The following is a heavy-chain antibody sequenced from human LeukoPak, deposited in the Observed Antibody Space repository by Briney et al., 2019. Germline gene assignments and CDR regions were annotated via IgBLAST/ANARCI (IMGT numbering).Heavy chain of an antibody. V-gene: IGHV1-18*01. J-gene: IGHJ4*02. CDR2: ISAYNGNT. CDR1: GYTFTSYG. CDR3: ARDPTPLVSSGFSPHDY. D-gene: IGHD3-22*01. Sequence: ASVKVSCKASGYTFTSYGISWVRQAPGQGLEWMGWISAYNGNTNYAQKLQGRVTMTTDTSTSTAYMELRSLRSDDTAVYYCARDPTPLVSSGFSPHDYWGQGTLVTVSS.